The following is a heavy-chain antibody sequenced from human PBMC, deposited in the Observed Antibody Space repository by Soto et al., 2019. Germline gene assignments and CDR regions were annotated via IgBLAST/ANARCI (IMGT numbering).Heavy chain of an antibody. CDR2: ISGSGGST. CDR1: GFTFSSYG. J-gene: IGHJ4*02. CDR3: AKVEQLWLEGGYYFDY. Sequence: VQLVESGGGVVQPGRSLRLSCAASGFTFSSYGMHWVRQAPGKGLEWVSAISGSGGSTYYADSVKGRFTISRDNSKNTLYLQMNSLRAEDTAVYYCAKVEQLWLEGGYYFDYWGQGTLVTVSS. V-gene: IGHV3-23*04. D-gene: IGHD5-18*01.